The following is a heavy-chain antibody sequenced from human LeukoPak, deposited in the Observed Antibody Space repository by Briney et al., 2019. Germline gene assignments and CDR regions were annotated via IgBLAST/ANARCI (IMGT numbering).Heavy chain of an antibody. V-gene: IGHV3-74*01. CDR1: GFTFSSYW. D-gene: IGHD2-15*01. J-gene: IGHJ4*02. CDR2: INSDGSST. Sequence: GGSLRLSCAASGFTFSSYWMHWVRQAPGKGLVWVSRINSDGSSTSYADSVKGRFTISRDNAKNTLYLRMNSLRAEDTAVYYCARDPGDIVVIDNWGQGTLVTASS. CDR3: ARDPGDIVVIDN.